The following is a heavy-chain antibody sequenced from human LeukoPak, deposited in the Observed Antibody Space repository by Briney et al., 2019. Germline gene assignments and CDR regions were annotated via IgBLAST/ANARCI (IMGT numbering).Heavy chain of an antibody. CDR2: IWYDGSNK. D-gene: IGHD6-19*01. CDR3: AKIPLDSSDLDY. Sequence: GGSLRLSCAASGFTFSSYGMHWVRQAPGKGLEWEAVIWYDGSNKYYADSVKGRFTISRDNSKNTLYLQMNSLRAEDTAVYYCAKIPLDSSDLDYWGQGTLVTVSS. V-gene: IGHV3-33*06. J-gene: IGHJ4*02. CDR1: GFTFSSYG.